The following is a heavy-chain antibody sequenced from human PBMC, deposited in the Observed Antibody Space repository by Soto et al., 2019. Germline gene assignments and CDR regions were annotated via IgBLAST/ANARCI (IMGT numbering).Heavy chain of an antibody. CDR1: GYTLTSYD. CDR2: MDPNRVNT. J-gene: IGHJ6*02. V-gene: IGHV1-8*02. Sequence: ASVKTSCKASGYTLTSYDINWVRQATGQGLEWMGWMDPNRVNTGYAQKFQGRVTMIRNTSISTAYMELSSLRSEDTAVYYCARGHSDFWSGYDGKDVCGQGTTVTDCS. CDR3: ARGHSDFWSGYDGKDV. D-gene: IGHD3-3*01.